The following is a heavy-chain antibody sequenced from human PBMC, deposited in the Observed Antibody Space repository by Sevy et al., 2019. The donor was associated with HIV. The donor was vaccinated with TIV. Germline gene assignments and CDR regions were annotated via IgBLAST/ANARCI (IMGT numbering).Heavy chain of an antibody. J-gene: IGHJ3*02. CDR1: GFTFSGSA. V-gene: IGHV3-73*01. Sequence: GGSLRLSCAASGFTFSGSALHWVRQASGKGLEWVGRIKKIGDSYATAFAASLEARFTISRDDLKNTVHLQMNSLKIEDTAVYYCTRLIYPDDAFDIWGQGTMVTISS. CDR2: IKKIGDSYAT. CDR3: TRLIYPDDAFDI.